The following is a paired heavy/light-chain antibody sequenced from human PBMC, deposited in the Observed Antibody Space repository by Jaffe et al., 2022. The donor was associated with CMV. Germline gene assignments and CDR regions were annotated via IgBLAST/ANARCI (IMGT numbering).Heavy chain of an antibody. J-gene: IGHJ6*03. Sequence: QLQLQESGPGLVKPSETLSLTCTVSVGSISTGNNYWGWIRQSPGKGLEWIGSVSHGGITYSNPSLESRVTLSVDTSKNQFSLRLTSVTAADTALYFCARTSRGFGELFSRTRYFYYYYMAVWGKGTTVIVSS. V-gene: IGHV4-39*01. CDR3: ARTSRGFGELFSRTRYFYYYYMAV. CDR1: VGSISTGNNY. D-gene: IGHD3-10*01. CDR2: VSHGGIT.
Light chain of an antibody. V-gene: IGKV1-5*03. J-gene: IGKJ4*02. CDR3: QQYNSYLVT. Sequence: DIQMTQSPSTLSASVGDRVTITCRASQSITTWLAWYQQKPGRAPKLLIYHASSLESGVPSRFSGSGSGTEFTLTISSLQPEDSATYYCQQYNSYLVTFGGGTKVEIK. CDR1: QSITTW. CDR2: HAS.